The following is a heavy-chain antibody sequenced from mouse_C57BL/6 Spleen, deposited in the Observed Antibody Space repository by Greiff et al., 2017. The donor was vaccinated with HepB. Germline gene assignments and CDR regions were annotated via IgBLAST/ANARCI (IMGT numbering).Heavy chain of an antibody. D-gene: IGHD2-5*01. J-gene: IGHJ3*01. CDR3: ASGYSNYEGFAY. CDR1: GYTFTDYY. V-gene: IGHV1-76*01. CDR2: IYPGSGNT. Sequence: VKLQQSGAELVRPGASVKLSCKASGYTFTDYYINWVKQRPGQGLEWIARIYPGSGNTYYNEKFKGKATLTAEKSSSTAYMQLSSLTSEDSAVYFCASGYSNYEGFAYWGQGTLVTVSA.